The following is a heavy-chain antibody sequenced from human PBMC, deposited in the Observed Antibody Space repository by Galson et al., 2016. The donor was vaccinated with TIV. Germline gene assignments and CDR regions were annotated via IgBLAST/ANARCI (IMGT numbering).Heavy chain of an antibody. D-gene: IGHD6-19*01. CDR3: ARRTLAVGTDANWFDP. J-gene: IGHJ5*02. Sequence: QSGAEEKKPGESLKISCKDSGYTFTNYWIAWLRQMPGKGLEWMGMIHPSDSYTNYSLSFQGHVTISADKSISTAYLQWSSLKASDSAMYYCARRTLAVGTDANWFDPWGQGTLVTVSS. CDR2: IHPSDSYT. CDR1: GYTFTNYW. V-gene: IGHV5-10-1*01.